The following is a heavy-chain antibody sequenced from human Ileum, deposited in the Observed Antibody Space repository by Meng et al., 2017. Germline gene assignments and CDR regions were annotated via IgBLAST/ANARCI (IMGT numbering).Heavy chain of an antibody. J-gene: IGHJ4*02. CDR3: ARGGGAAPDYFDY. CDR2: TYYRSKWYN. Sequence: QVQLQQSGPGLVMPSQTPSLSCAISGDSVSSNSAAWNWIRQSPSRGLEWLGRTYYRSKWYNNYAVSVRSRISINPDTSKNQFSLQLNSVTPEDTAVYYCARGGGAAPDYFDYWGQGTLVTVSS. D-gene: IGHD3-16*01. CDR1: GDSVSSNSAA. V-gene: IGHV6-1*01.